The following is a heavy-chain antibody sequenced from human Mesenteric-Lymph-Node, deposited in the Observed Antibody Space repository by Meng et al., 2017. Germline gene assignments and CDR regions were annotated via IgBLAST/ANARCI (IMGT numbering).Heavy chain of an antibody. V-gene: IGHV4-30-4*01. J-gene: IGHJ2*01. CDR1: GGSISSSNYY. CDR2: IYNSGST. CDR3: ARGQKGYFDL. Sequence: QVQRQKSGPGLVKPSQTLSLTCTVSGGSISSSNYYWSWIRQPPGKGLEWSGHIYNSGSTYYNPSLKSRITISVDTSKNQFSLKLSSVTAADTAVYYCARGQKGYFDLWGRGTLVTVSS.